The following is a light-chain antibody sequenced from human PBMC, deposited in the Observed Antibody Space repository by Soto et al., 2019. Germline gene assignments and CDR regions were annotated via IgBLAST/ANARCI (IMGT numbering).Light chain of an antibody. CDR1: SSNIGRNY. CDR3: AAWDYSLSGQV. J-gene: IGLJ2*01. V-gene: IGLV1-47*01. Sequence: QSVLTQPPSASGTPGQRVTISCSGSSSNIGRNYVYWYQQLPGTAPKLLIYRNNQRPSGVPDRFSGSKSGTSASLAISGLRSEDEADYYCAAWDYSLSGQVFGGGTKLTVL. CDR2: RNN.